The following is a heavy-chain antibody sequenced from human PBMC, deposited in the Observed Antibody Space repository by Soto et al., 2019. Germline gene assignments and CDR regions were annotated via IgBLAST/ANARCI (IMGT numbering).Heavy chain of an antibody. CDR3: AGDGGRHSGGIDY. CDR1: GGTFSSYS. J-gene: IGHJ4*02. Sequence: QVQLVQSGAEVKKPGSSVKVSCKASGGTFSSYSINWVRQAPGQGLEWMGEIIPIFGTANYAQKFQGRVTINADESTGTAYMELSSLRSEDTAVYYWAGDGGRHSGGIDYWGQGTLVTVSS. CDR2: IIPIFGTA. D-gene: IGHD1-26*01. V-gene: IGHV1-69*01.